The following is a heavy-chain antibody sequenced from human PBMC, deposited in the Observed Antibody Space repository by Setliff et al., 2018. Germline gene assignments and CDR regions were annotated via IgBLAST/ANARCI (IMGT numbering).Heavy chain of an antibody. CDR3: ARGGCSATSCLDY. Sequence: GGSLRLSCAASEFTFRNYYMHWVRQAPGKGLMWVSYIKRDGSNTHYADFVEGRFTISRDNAKNTLYLQMNSLRSEDTAVYYCARGGCSATSCLDYWGQGILVTVSS. J-gene: IGHJ4*02. D-gene: IGHD2-2*01. V-gene: IGHV3-74*01. CDR1: EFTFRNYY. CDR2: IKRDGSNT.